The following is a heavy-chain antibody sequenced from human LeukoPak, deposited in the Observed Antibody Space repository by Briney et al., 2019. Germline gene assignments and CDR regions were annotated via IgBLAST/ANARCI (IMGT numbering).Heavy chain of an antibody. CDR2: ISYDGSNK. Sequence: GGSLRLSCAASGFTFSSYGMHWVRQAPGKGLEWVAVISYDGSNKYYADSLKGRFTISRDNSKSTLYLQMNSLRAEDTAVYYCAKGFNRWWWELLPYYGMDVWGQGTTVTVSS. V-gene: IGHV3-30*18. CDR3: AKGFNRWWWELLPYYGMDV. J-gene: IGHJ6*02. D-gene: IGHD1-26*01. CDR1: GFTFSSYG.